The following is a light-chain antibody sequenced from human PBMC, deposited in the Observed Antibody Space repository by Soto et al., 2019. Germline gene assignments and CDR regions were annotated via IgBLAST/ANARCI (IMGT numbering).Light chain of an antibody. CDR3: SSYTSSSTV. CDR1: SSDVGGYNY. Sequence: QTVVNQPASVSGSPGQSITISCTGTSSDVGGYNYVSWYQQHPGKAPKLMIYEVSNRPSGVSNRFSGSKSGNTASLTISGLQADDEADYYCSSYTSSSTVFGGGTKLTVL. V-gene: IGLV2-14*01. J-gene: IGLJ2*01. CDR2: EVS.